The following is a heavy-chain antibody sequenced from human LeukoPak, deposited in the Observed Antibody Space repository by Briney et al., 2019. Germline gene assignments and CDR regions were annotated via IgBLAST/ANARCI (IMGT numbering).Heavy chain of an antibody. V-gene: IGHV3-33*01. Sequence: PGGSLRLSCAASGFTFSSYGMHWVRQAPGKGLEWVAVIWYDGSNKYYADSVKGRFTISRDNSKNTLYLQMNSLRAEDTAVYYCARDGILGYCSSTSCFAYGMDVWGQGTTDTVSS. CDR2: IWYDGSNK. J-gene: IGHJ6*02. CDR3: ARDGILGYCSSTSCFAYGMDV. D-gene: IGHD2-2*01. CDR1: GFTFSSYG.